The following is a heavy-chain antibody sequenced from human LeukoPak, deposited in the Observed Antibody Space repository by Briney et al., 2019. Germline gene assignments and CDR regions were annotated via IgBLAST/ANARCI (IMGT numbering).Heavy chain of an antibody. D-gene: IGHD6-13*01. Sequence: SETLSLSCSVSGDSLSSYYWSWIRQPAGKGLEWIGRIYTSGSTNYNPSLKSRVTISVDTSKNQFSLKLSSVTAADTAVYYCARDNPYSSSWLDAFDIWGQGTMVTVSS. CDR3: ARDNPYSSSWLDAFDI. CDR2: IYTSGST. J-gene: IGHJ3*02. CDR1: GDSLSSYY. V-gene: IGHV4-4*07.